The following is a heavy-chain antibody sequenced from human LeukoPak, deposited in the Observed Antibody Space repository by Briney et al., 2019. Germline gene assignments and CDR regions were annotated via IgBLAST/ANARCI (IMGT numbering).Heavy chain of an antibody. D-gene: IGHD1-26*01. CDR2: ISWNSGSI. V-gene: IGHV3-9*01. Sequence: PGGSLRLSCAASGFTFDDYAMHWVRQAPGKGLEWVSGISWNSGSIGYADSVKGRLTISRDNAKNSLYLQMNSLRAEDTALYYCAKAGLVGGLTTEFDYWGQGTLVTVSS. J-gene: IGHJ4*02. CDR1: GFTFDDYA. CDR3: AKAGLVGGLTTEFDY.